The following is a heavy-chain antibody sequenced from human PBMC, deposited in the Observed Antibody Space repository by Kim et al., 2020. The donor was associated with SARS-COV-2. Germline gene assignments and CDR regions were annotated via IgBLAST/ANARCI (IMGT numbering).Heavy chain of an antibody. Sequence: SETLSLTCTVSGGSISSGGYYWSWIRQHPGKGLEWIGYIYYSGSTYYNPSLKSRVTISVDTSKNQFSLKLSSVTAADTAVYYCAWNELGIGAFDIWGQGTMVTVSS. V-gene: IGHV4-31*03. CDR3: AWNELGIGAFDI. D-gene: IGHD7-27*01. CDR2: IYYSGST. J-gene: IGHJ3*02. CDR1: GGSISSGGYY.